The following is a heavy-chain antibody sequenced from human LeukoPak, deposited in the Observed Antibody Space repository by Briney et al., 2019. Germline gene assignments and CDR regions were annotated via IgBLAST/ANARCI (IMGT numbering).Heavy chain of an antibody. CDR2: IDIPGNT. D-gene: IGHD6-19*01. V-gene: IGHV3-13*01. CDR3: AKAVAGTHWFDP. CDR1: GFTLSNYD. Sequence: GGSLRLSCAASGFTLSNYDMHWVRQATGKGLEWVSGIDIPGNTYYPDSVKGRFTMSRESAENSLYLQMNSLRAGDTAVYYCAKAVAGTHWFDPWGQGTLVIVSS. J-gene: IGHJ5*02.